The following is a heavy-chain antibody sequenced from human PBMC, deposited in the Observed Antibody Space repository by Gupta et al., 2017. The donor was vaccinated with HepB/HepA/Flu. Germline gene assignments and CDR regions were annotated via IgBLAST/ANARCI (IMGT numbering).Heavy chain of an antibody. CDR3: ANWRWQQSEFEY. Sequence: EVQLLESGGGLVQPGGSLRLSCVVSGLTFSNYAMSWVRQAPGKGLEWVPSIRGNGDMAEYVDSVKGRFTITRDNSKNTLYLQMNSLRAEDTAIYFCANWRWQQSEFEYWGQGSLVTVSS. D-gene: IGHD5-24*01. CDR1: GLTFSNYA. V-gene: IGHV3-23*01. CDR2: IRGNGDMA. J-gene: IGHJ4*02.